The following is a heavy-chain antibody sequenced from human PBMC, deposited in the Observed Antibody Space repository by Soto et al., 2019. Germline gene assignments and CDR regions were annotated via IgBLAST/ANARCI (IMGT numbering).Heavy chain of an antibody. Sequence: SETLSLTCTVSGVSISGYYLSWIRQPPGKGLEWIGYIYYSGSTNYNPSLKSRVTISVDTSKNQFSLKLSSVTAADTAVYYCARGGSVVVTPLDYWGQGTLVTVSS. CDR1: GVSISGYY. J-gene: IGHJ4*02. CDR2: IYYSGST. V-gene: IGHV4-59*01. CDR3: ARGGSVVVTPLDY. D-gene: IGHD2-21*02.